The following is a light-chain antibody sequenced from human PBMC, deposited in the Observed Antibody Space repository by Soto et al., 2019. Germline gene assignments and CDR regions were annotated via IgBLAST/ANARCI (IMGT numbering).Light chain of an antibody. CDR1: QDTRSY. CDR3: QQHNSYALT. CDR2: VAS. Sequence: DIQLTPSPSFLSASVGDRVTITCRDSQDTRSYLAWHQQKPGKAPKHLIYVASTLQTGVPSRFSGSGAGAEFTLTISSLQPEDFATDDCQQHNSYALTFGPGTKVEIK. J-gene: IGKJ3*01. V-gene: IGKV1-9*01.